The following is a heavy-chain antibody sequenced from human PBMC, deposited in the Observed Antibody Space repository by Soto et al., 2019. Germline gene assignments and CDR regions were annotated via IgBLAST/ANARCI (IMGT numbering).Heavy chain of an antibody. Sequence: SVKVSCKASGGTFSSYAISWVRQAPGQGLEWMGGIIPVFGRPNYAQRFRGRLTITADESTSTGYMELISLRSDDTAVYYCAREGSGYNFWGQGTQVTVSS. V-gene: IGHV1-69*13. CDR1: GGTFSSYA. CDR2: IIPVFGRP. CDR3: AREGSGYNF. J-gene: IGHJ4*02. D-gene: IGHD5-12*01.